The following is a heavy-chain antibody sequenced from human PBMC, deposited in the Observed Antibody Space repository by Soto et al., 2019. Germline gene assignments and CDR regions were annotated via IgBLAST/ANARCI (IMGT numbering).Heavy chain of an antibody. CDR1: GYTFSKYG. J-gene: IGHJ4*02. D-gene: IGHD3-16*01. V-gene: IGHV1-18*04. Sequence: QVQLVQSGAEVKKPGASVKVSCQASGYTFSKYGISWVRQAPGHGLEWMGWISAFNGNTQYAQKVQGRVTMTTDTSTSNAYMELRSLRSDDTAVYFCARDHPTGGGNSRLNDYWGQGTLVTVSS. CDR2: ISAFNGNT. CDR3: ARDHPTGGGNSRLNDY.